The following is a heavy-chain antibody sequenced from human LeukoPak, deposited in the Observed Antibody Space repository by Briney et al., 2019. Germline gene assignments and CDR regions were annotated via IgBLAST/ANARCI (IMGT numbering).Heavy chain of an antibody. D-gene: IGHD6-6*01. CDR2: IYYSGST. Sequence: PSETLSLTCTVSGGSISSYYWSWIRQPPGKGLEWMGYIYYSGSTNYNPSLKSRVTISVDTSKNQFSLKLSSVTAADTAVYYCASLDRRFSSSPEVDYWGQGTLVTVSS. CDR3: ASLDRRFSSSPEVDY. V-gene: IGHV4-59*01. CDR1: GGSISSYY. J-gene: IGHJ4*02.